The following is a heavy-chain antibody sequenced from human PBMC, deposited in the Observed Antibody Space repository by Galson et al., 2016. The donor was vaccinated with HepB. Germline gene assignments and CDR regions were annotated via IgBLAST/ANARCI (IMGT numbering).Heavy chain of an antibody. D-gene: IGHD3-22*01. Sequence: EWVSSISGSGGGTSYADSVKGRFTISRDNSRNTLYLQLNSLRAEDTALYYCAKDINPSATIIVVTYMDAWGKGTTVTVSS. CDR3: AKDINPSATIIVVTYMDA. CDR2: ISGSGGGT. V-gene: IGHV3-23*01. J-gene: IGHJ6*03.